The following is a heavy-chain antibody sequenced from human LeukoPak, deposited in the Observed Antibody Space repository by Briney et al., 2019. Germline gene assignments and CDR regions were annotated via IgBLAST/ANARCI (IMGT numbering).Heavy chain of an antibody. CDR1: GFTFSSHS. D-gene: IGHD3-3*01. Sequence: PGGSLRLSCAASGFTFSSHSMNWVRQTPGKGLEWVSYISSGSNARYYADSMKGRFTISRDDARNSLYLQMSGLRAEDTAVYYCARMSGSRLPGYWGQGTLVAVSS. CDR3: ARMSGSRLPGY. CDR2: ISSGSNAR. V-gene: IGHV3-48*01. J-gene: IGHJ4*02.